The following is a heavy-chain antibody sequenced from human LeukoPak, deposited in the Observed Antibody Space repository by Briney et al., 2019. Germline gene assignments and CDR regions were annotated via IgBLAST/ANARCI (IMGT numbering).Heavy chain of an antibody. CDR1: GYTLTELS. V-gene: IGHV1-24*01. J-gene: IGHJ4*02. Sequence: ASVKVSCTVSGYTLTELSMHWVRQAPGKGLEWMGGFDPEDGETIYAQKFQGRVTMTEDTSTDTAYMELSSLRSEDTAVYYCARGLGRKSTGGYWGQGTLVTVSS. D-gene: IGHD1-14*01. CDR3: ARGLGRKSTGGY. CDR2: FDPEDGET.